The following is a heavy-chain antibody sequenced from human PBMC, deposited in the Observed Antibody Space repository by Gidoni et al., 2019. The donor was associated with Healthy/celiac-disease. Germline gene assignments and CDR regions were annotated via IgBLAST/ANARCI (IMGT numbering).Heavy chain of an antibody. D-gene: IGHD2-2*02. J-gene: IGHJ3*02. V-gene: IGHV4-34*01. Sequence: QVQLQQWGAGLLKPSETLSLTCPVYGGSFSGYYWRWIRQPPGKGLELIGEINHSGSTNYNPYLKIRVTISVDTSKNQFSLKQSSVTAADTAVYYCARLRVDCSSTSCYRGDAFDIWGQGTMVTVSS. CDR3: ARLRVDCSSTSCYRGDAFDI. CDR1: GGSFSGYY. CDR2: INHSGST.